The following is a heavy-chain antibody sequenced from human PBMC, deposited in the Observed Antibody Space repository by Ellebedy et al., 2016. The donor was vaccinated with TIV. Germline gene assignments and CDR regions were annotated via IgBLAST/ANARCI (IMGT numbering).Heavy chain of an antibody. CDR3: ARLQMTTTFNWFDP. V-gene: IGHV3-7*03. Sequence: GESLKISXAASGFTFSSYWMSWVRQAPGKGLEWVANIKQAGSEKYYVDSVKGRFTISRDNAKNSLYLQMNSLRAEDTAVYYCARLQMTTTFNWFDPWGQGTLVTVSS. J-gene: IGHJ5*02. CDR1: GFTFSSYW. CDR2: IKQAGSEK. D-gene: IGHD4-17*01.